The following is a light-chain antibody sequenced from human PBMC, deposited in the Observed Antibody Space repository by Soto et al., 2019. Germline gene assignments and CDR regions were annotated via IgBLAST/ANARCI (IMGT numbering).Light chain of an antibody. V-gene: IGKV3-15*01. J-gene: IGKJ2*01. CDR3: QQYNNWPPYT. Sequence: EIVMTQSPATLSVSPRERATLSCRASQSVSSNLVWYQQKPGQAPRLLIYGASTRATGIPARFSGSGSGTEFTLTISRLQSEDFAVYYCQQYNNWPPYTCGQGTKLEIK. CDR1: QSVSSN. CDR2: GAS.